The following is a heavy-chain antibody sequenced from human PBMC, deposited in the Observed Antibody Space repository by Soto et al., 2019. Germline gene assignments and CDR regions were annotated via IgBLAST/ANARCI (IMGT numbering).Heavy chain of an antibody. CDR2: ISGSGTTI. Sequence: GGSLRLSCAASGFTFSSSEMNWVRQAPGRGLEWVSYISGSGTTIYYAASVKGRFTISRDNAKNSLYLQMNSLRAEDTAVYYCARELAWHYDYWGQGTLVTVSS. D-gene: IGHD1-7*01. V-gene: IGHV3-48*03. CDR3: ARELAWHYDY. J-gene: IGHJ4*02. CDR1: GFTFSSSE.